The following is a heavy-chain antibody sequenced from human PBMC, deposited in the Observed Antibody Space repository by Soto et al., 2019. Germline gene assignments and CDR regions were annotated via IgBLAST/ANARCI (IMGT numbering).Heavy chain of an antibody. CDR2: IYYSGST. Sequence: QVQLQESGPGLVKPSQTLSLTCTVSGGSISSGGYYGSWIRQHPGKGLEWIGYIYYSGSTYYNPSLKSRVTISVDTSKNQFSLKLSSVTAADTAVYYCASTQQQLGPGHRSDEFDYWGQGTLVTVSS. J-gene: IGHJ4*02. D-gene: IGHD6-13*01. V-gene: IGHV4-31*03. CDR3: ASTQQQLGPGHRSDEFDY. CDR1: GGSISSGGYY.